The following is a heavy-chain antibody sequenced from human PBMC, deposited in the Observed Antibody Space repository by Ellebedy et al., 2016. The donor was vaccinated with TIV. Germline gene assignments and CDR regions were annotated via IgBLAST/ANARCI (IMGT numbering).Heavy chain of an antibody. CDR1: GFTFSSYG. J-gene: IGHJ6*02. CDR2: ISYDGSNK. D-gene: IGHD5-12*01. Sequence: GESLKISXAASGFTFSSYGMHWVRKAPGKGLEWVAVISYDGSNKYYADSVKGRFTISRDNSKNTLYLQMNSLRAEDTAVYYCAKVIGYSGYDLLVDYYYGMDVWGQGTTVTVSS. CDR3: AKVIGYSGYDLLVDYYYGMDV. V-gene: IGHV3-30*18.